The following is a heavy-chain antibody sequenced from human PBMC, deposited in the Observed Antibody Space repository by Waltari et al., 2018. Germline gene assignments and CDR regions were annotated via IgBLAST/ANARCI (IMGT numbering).Heavy chain of an antibody. D-gene: IGHD5-18*01. V-gene: IGHV4-30-2*01. Sequence: QLQLQESGSGLVKPSRTLSLTCAVSGGSISSGGYSWSWIRQPPGKGLEWIGYIYHSGSTYYNPSLKSRVTISVDRSKNQFSLKLSSVTAADTAVYYCARRGDTAMIHWYFDLWGRGTLVTVSS. J-gene: IGHJ2*01. CDR3: ARRGDTAMIHWYFDL. CDR2: IYHSGST. CDR1: GGSISSGGYS.